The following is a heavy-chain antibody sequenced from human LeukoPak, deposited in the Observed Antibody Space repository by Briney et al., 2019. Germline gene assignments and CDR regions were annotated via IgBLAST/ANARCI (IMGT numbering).Heavy chain of an antibody. CDR1: GFTFSSYS. Sequence: PGGSLRLSCAASGFTFSSYSMNWVRQAPGKGLGWVSSISSSSSYIYYADSVKGRFTISRDNAKNSLYLQMNSLRAEDTAVYYCARLVLGRAFDIWGQGTMVTVSS. CDR3: ARLVLGRAFDI. J-gene: IGHJ3*02. V-gene: IGHV3-21*01. D-gene: IGHD2-8*01. CDR2: ISSSSSYI.